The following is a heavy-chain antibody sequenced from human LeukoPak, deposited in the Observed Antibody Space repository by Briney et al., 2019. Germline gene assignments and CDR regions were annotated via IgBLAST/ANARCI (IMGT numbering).Heavy chain of an antibody. Sequence: GESLKISCKGSGYSFTSYWIGWVRQMPGKGLEWMGIIYPGDSDTRYSPSLQGQVTISADKSISTAYLQRSSLKASDTAMYYCARHVTYYYGSGSYFIDYWGQGTLVTVSS. J-gene: IGHJ4*02. CDR3: ARHVTYYYGSGSYFIDY. CDR1: GYSFTSYW. CDR2: IYPGDSDT. D-gene: IGHD3-10*01. V-gene: IGHV5-51*01.